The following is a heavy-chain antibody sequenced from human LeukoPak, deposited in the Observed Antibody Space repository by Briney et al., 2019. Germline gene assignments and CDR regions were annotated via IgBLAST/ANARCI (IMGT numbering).Heavy chain of an antibody. CDR3: ARDATAGNFDY. J-gene: IGHJ4*02. CDR2: IYYTGST. CDR1: GGSMSSYY. V-gene: IGHV4-59*12. D-gene: IGHD6-13*01. Sequence: SETLSLTCTVSGGSMSSYYWSWIRQPPGKGLEYIGYIYYTGSTYYSPSLKSRVTISVDTSKRQFSLRLSSVSAADTAVYYCARDATAGNFDYWGQGTLVTVSS.